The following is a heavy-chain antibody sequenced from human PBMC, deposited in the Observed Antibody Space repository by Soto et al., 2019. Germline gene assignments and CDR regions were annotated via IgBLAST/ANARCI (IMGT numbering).Heavy chain of an antibody. Sequence: EVQLLESGGGLVQPGGSLRLSCAASGFTFSNYAMSWVRQAPGKGLQWVSGISGSGGSTYYADSVKGRFTISRDNSKNPLYLQMNSLRAEDTAVYYCAKGMTTVTTSTFDYWGQGTLVTVSS. D-gene: IGHD4-17*01. CDR3: AKGMTTVTTSTFDY. V-gene: IGHV3-23*01. CDR1: GFTFSNYA. J-gene: IGHJ4*02. CDR2: ISGSGGST.